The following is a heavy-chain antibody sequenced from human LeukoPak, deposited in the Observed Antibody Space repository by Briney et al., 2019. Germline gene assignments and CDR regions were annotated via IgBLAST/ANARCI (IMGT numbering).Heavy chain of an antibody. D-gene: IGHD3-22*01. Sequence: GGSLRLSCAASGFTFSSFAMSWVRQAPGKGLEWVSSISGGSGSIYYADSVKGRFTISRDNSMNTLYLQMNSLRAEDTAVYYCAKALTYYYDSSGYYDYWGQGTLVTVSS. V-gene: IGHV3-23*01. J-gene: IGHJ4*02. CDR1: GFTFSSFA. CDR3: AKALTYYYDSSGYYDY. CDR2: ISGGSGSI.